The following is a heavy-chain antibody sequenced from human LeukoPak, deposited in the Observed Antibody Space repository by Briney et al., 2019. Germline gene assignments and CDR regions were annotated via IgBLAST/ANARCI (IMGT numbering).Heavy chain of an antibody. CDR3: ARERAVVQGSTVTTSYWFDP. CDR2: IIPIFGTA. CDR1: GGTFSSYA. V-gene: IGHV1-69*05. Sequence: VASVKVSCKASGGTFSSYAVSWVRQTPGQGLEWMGRIIPIFGTANYAQKFQGRVTITTDESTSTAYMELSSLRSEDTAVYYCARERAVVQGSTVTTSYWFDPWGQGTLVTVSS. D-gene: IGHD4-17*01. J-gene: IGHJ5*02.